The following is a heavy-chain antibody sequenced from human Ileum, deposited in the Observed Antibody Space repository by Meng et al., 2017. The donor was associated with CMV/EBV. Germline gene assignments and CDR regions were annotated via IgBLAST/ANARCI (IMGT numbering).Heavy chain of an antibody. CDR3: AKDFSTQCSTGMGYSLKFDC. D-gene: IGHD2-15*01. V-gene: IGHV3-23*01. J-gene: IGHJ4*02. Sequence: FRKSAMSWVRQAPGKGLEWVSSISCSESFTSFGDSVKGRFTISRDDLENTLFLQMKGLRAEDTAVYDCAKDFSTQCSTGMGYSLKFDCWGQGTLVTVSS. CDR1: FRKSA. CDR2: ISCSESFT.